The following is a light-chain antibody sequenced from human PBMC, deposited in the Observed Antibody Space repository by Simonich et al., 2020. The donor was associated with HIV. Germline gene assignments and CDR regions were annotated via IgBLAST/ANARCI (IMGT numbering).Light chain of an antibody. V-gene: IGKV4-1*01. CDR3: QQYYSTPWT. J-gene: IGKJ1*01. CDR1: QSVLYSSNNKNY. Sequence: DIVMTQSPDSLAVSLGERATINCKSSQSVLYSSNNKNYLGLYQQKPGQPPKLLIYWASTRESGVPDRCSGSGSGTDFTLTISSLQAEDVAVYYCQQYYSTPWTFGQGTKVEIK. CDR2: WAS.